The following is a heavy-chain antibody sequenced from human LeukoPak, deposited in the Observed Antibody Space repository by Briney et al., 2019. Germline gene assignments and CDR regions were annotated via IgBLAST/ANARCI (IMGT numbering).Heavy chain of an antibody. D-gene: IGHD5-12*01. CDR2: IKQDGSEK. J-gene: IGHJ4*02. CDR1: GFTFSSYW. Sequence: GGSLRLSCAASGFTFSSYWMSWVRQAPGKGLEWVANIKQDGSEKYYVDSVKGRFTISRDNAKNSLYLQMNSLRAEDTAVYYCARGRGYSGYAVVYFDYWGQGTLVTVSS. V-gene: IGHV3-7*01. CDR3: ARGRGYSGYAVVYFDY.